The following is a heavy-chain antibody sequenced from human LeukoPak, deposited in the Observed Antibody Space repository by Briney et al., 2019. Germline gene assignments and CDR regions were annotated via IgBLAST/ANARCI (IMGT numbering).Heavy chain of an antibody. CDR1: GFTFSSYW. CDR3: ARASIRCGYSSSQRYCWFDP. V-gene: IGHV3-7*01. CDR2: IKQDGSEK. Sequence: GGSLRLSCAASGFTFSSYWMSWVRQAPGKGLEWVANIKQDGSEKYYVDSVKGRFTISRDNAKNSLYLQMNSLRAEDTAVYYCARASIRCGYSSSQRYCWFDPWGQGTLVTVSS. J-gene: IGHJ5*02. D-gene: IGHD6-13*01.